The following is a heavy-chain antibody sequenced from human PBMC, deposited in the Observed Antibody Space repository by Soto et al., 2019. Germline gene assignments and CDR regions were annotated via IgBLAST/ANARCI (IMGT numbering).Heavy chain of an antibody. D-gene: IGHD2-2*01. J-gene: IGHJ4*02. CDR1: GFTFSSYW. V-gene: IGHV3-7*01. CDR3: ATTGYCSSTSCYAFFDY. Sequence: GGSLRLSCAASGFTFSSYWMSWVRQAPGKGLEWVANIKQDGSEKYYVDSVKGRFTISRDNAKNSLYLKMNSLRAEDTAVYYCATTGYCSSTSCYAFFDYWGQGTLVTVSS. CDR2: IKQDGSEK.